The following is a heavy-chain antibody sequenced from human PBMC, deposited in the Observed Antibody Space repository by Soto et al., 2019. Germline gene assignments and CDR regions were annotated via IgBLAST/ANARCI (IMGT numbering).Heavy chain of an antibody. J-gene: IGHJ6*03. CDR1: GYNFSSHD. D-gene: IGHD2-21*01. CDR2: INAGNGNT. Sequence: APVKVSCKASGYNFSSHDIHWVRQAPGQGLEWMGWINAGNGNTRYSQKFQDRITITRDASASTAYMELSSLRSEDTAIYYCARDSFYCGGRYCYHYSFYMDVWGKGTTVTVSS. CDR3: ARDSFYCGGRYCYHYSFYMDV. V-gene: IGHV1-3*01.